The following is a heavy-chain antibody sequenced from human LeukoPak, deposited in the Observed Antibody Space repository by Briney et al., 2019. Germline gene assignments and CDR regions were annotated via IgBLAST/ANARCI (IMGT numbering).Heavy chain of an antibody. D-gene: IGHD3-16*01. J-gene: IGHJ4*02. CDR1: GLSFSRYA. CDR2: ISGVGDNT. V-gene: IGHV3-23*01. Sequence: GGSLRLSCVASGLSFSRYAMTWVRQAPGKGLEWVSAISGVGDNTYYADSVKGRFTISRDNSKDTLYLQMNSLRAEDTAVYYCAKEIFASGFGGPYYFDYWGRGTLVTVSS. CDR3: AKEIFASGFGGPYYFDY.